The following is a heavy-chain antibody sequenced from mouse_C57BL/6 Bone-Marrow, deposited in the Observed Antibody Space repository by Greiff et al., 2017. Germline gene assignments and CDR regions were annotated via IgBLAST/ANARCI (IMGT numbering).Heavy chain of an antibody. D-gene: IGHD2-4*01. V-gene: IGHV3-6*01. J-gene: IGHJ4*01. Sequence: EVQRVESGPGLVKPSQSLSLTCSVTGYSITSGYYWNWIRQFPGNKLEWMGYISYDGSNNYNPSLKNRISITRDTSKNQFFLKLNSVTTEDTATYYCARGGIYYDYHYYAMDYWGQGTSVTVSS. CDR1: GYSITSGYY. CDR2: ISYDGSN. CDR3: ARGGIYYDYHYYAMDY.